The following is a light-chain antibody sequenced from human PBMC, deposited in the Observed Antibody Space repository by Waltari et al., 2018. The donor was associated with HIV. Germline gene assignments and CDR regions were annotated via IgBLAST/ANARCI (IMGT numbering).Light chain of an antibody. V-gene: IGLV2-11*01. CDR1: SSDVGGYNY. CDR2: DVS. Sequence: QSALTQPRSVSESPGQSVTISCTGTSSDVGGYNYVSWYQQHPGKAPKLMIYDVSKRPAGVPDRFSGSKSGNTSSLTISGLQAEEEADFYCCSYAGDYTFRFGGGTKLTVL. CDR3: CSYAGDYTFR. J-gene: IGLJ3*02.